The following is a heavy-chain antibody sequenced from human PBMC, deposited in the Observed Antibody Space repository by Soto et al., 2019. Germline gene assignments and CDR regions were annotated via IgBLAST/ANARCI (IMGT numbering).Heavy chain of an antibody. Sequence: GGSLRLSCAASGFTFSSYSMNWVRQAPGKGLEWVSSISSSSSYIYYADSVKGRFTISRDNAKNSLYLQMNSLRAEDTAVYYCARGTIIPLYYYDSSGYWPRRFDPWGQGTQVTVSS. CDR1: GFTFSSYS. J-gene: IGHJ5*02. CDR2: ISSSSSYI. CDR3: ARGTIIPLYYYDSSGYWPRRFDP. D-gene: IGHD3-22*01. V-gene: IGHV3-21*01.